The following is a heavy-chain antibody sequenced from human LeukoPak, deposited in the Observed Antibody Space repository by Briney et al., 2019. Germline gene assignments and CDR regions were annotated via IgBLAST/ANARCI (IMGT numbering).Heavy chain of an antibody. CDR3: AKKESSGYDFWSGYYRPLVDY. CDR1: GFTFSTYA. J-gene: IGHJ4*02. D-gene: IGHD3-3*01. V-gene: IGHV3-23*01. CDR2: ISGSGGST. Sequence: GGSLRLSCATSGFTFSTYAMSWVRQAPGKGLEWVSSISGSGGSTYYTDSVKGRFIISRRNSKNTLYLQMNSLRAEDTAVYYCAKKESSGYDFWSGYYRPLVDYWGQGTLVTVSS.